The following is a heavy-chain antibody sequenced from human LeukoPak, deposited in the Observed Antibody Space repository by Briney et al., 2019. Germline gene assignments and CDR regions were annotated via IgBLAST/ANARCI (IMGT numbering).Heavy chain of an antibody. D-gene: IGHD2-15*01. CDR3: ARRDCSGGSCYFDY. Sequence: GGSLRLSRAASGFTFSSYSMNWVRQAPGKGLEWVSSISSSSSYIYYADSVKGRFTISRDNAKNSLYLQMNSLRAEDTAVYYCARRDCSGGSCYFDYWGQGTLVTVSS. CDR2: ISSSSSYI. CDR1: GFTFSSYS. J-gene: IGHJ4*02. V-gene: IGHV3-21*01.